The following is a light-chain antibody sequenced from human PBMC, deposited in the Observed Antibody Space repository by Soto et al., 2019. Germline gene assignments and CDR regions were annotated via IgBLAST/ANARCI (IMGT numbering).Light chain of an antibody. CDR2: GAS. CDR3: QQRPLWPLT. CDR1: QSISCT. V-gene: IGKV3-11*01. J-gene: IGKJ1*01. Sequence: ESVLTQSPATLSLSPGERATLSCSASQSISCTLAWFQQKPGQPPRLLIYGASNRATGIPARFTASGSGTDFTLTISSLEPEGFAVCYFQQRPLWPLTFGKGTTVEIK.